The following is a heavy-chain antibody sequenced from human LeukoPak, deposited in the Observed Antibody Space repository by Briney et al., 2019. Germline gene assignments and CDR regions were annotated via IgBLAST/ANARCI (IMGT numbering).Heavy chain of an antibody. CDR3: ARIKAVLDGMDV. J-gene: IGHJ6*02. Sequence: RASVKVSCKASGYTFTGYYMHWVRQAPGQGLEWMGWINPNSGGTNYAQKFQGRVTMTRDTSISTAYMELSRLRSDDTAVYYCARIKAVLDGMDVWGQGTTVTVSS. CDR2: INPNSGGT. CDR1: GYTFTGYY. V-gene: IGHV1-2*02. D-gene: IGHD2-8*01.